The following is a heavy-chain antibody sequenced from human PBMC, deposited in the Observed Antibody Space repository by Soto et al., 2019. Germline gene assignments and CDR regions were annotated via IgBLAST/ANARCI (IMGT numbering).Heavy chain of an antibody. CDR1: GFIFSNNA. D-gene: IGHD6-13*01. CDR3: ALGGIASPGY. CDR2: IGGSGDST. Sequence: EVQLWESGGGLAQSGGSLRLSCAASGFIFSNNARSWVRQAPGKGLAWVSAIGGSGDSTYYADSVKGRFTISRDNSKSTLYLQMNNLRAEDTAIYYCALGGIASPGYWGQGTLVTVSS. V-gene: IGHV3-23*01. J-gene: IGHJ4*02.